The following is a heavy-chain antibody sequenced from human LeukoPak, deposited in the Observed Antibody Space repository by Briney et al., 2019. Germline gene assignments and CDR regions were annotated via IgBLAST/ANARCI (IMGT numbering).Heavy chain of an antibody. D-gene: IGHD3-10*01. J-gene: IGHJ5*02. CDR1: GFTVSSNY. V-gene: IGHV3-21*01. CDR3: ARDEGYGSEPNWFDP. Sequence: GGSLRLSCAASGFTVSSNYMSWVRQAPGKGLEWVSSISSSSSYIYYADSVKGRFTISRDNAKNSLYLQMNSLRAEDTAVYYCARDEGYGSEPNWFDPWGQGTLVTVSS. CDR2: ISSSSSYI.